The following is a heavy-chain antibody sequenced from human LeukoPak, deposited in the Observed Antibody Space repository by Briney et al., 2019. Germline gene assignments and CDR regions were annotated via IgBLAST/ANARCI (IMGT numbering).Heavy chain of an antibody. CDR2: IIPIFGTA. V-gene: IGHV1-69*13. D-gene: IGHD3-22*01. J-gene: IGHJ4*02. CDR1: GGTFSSYA. Sequence: SVKVSCKASGGTFSSYAISWVRQAPGQGLEWMGGIIPIFGTANYAQKFQGRVTITADESTSTAYMELSSLRSEDTAVYYCATGTPHYYDSSVYFLSGFDYWGQGTLVTVSS. CDR3: ATGTPHYYDSSVYFLSGFDY.